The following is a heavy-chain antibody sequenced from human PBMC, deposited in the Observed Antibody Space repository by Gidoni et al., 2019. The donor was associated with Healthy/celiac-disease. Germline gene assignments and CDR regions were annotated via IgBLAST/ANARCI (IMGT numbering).Heavy chain of an antibody. CDR1: GFPFSSYA. V-gene: IGHV3-30-3*01. CDR2: ISYDGSNK. D-gene: IGHD3-3*01. CDR3: ARDGYDFWSGYYTSTPYYFDY. J-gene: IGHJ4*02. Sequence: QVQLVEYGGGVVQPGRSLRLSCAASGFPFSSYALHWVRQAPGKGLEWVAVISYDGSNKYYADSVKGRFTISRDNSKNTLYLQMNSLRAEDTAVYYCARDGYDFWSGYYTSTPYYFDYWGQGTLVTVSS.